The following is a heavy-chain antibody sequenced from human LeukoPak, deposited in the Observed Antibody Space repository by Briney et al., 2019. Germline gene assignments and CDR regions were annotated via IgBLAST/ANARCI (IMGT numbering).Heavy chain of an antibody. CDR2: IYNDGRT. Sequence: PGGSLRLSCAVSGFSVSSNYWAWVRQAPGKGLEWVSLIYNDGRTYYADSVKGRFTISRDTSKNTVYFQMNSLRGEDTAVYYCARNYGDYANWFDPWGQGTLVTVSS. D-gene: IGHD4-17*01. CDR1: GFSVSSNY. V-gene: IGHV3-53*01. J-gene: IGHJ5*02. CDR3: ARNYGDYANWFDP.